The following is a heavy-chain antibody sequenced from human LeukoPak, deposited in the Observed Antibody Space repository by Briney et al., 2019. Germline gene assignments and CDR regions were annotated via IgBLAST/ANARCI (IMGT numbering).Heavy chain of an antibody. CDR3: ARVSSSFRSYYYYGMDV. Sequence: SETLSLTCAVYGGSFSGYYWSWIRQPPGKGLEWIGEINHSGSTNYNPSLKSRVTISGDTSKNQFSLKLSSVTAADTAVYYCARVSSSFRSYYYYGMDVWGQGTTVTVSS. D-gene: IGHD6-13*01. J-gene: IGHJ6*02. CDR1: GGSFSGYY. V-gene: IGHV4-34*01. CDR2: INHSGST.